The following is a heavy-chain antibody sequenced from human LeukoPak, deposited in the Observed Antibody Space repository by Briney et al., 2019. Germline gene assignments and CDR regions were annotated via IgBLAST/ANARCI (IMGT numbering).Heavy chain of an antibody. Sequence: PGGSLRLSCAASGFTFSDAWMTWVRQVPGKGLEWVSSISYTGTYIYYADSVKGRFTISRDNAQNSLYLQMNSLRAEDTAIYYCVRDRGTYRPIDYWGQGTLVTVSS. CDR2: ISYTGTYI. D-gene: IGHD1-26*01. V-gene: IGHV3-21*04. J-gene: IGHJ4*02. CDR1: GFTFSDAW. CDR3: VRDRGTYRPIDY.